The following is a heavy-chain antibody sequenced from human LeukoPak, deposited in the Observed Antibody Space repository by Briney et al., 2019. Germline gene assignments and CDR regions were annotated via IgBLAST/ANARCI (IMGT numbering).Heavy chain of an antibody. CDR2: IKQDGSDE. J-gene: IGHJ4*02. V-gene: IGHV3-7*01. CDR3: ARQPVGFWSGYYQYYFDH. Sequence: GGSLRLSCAASGFTLSSTWMSWVRQAPGKGLGWVANIKQDGSDEYYLDSVKGRFIISRDNGKNSLYLQMSSLRTEDTAVYYCARQPVGFWSGYYQYYFDHWGQGALVTVSS. CDR1: GFTLSSTW. D-gene: IGHD3-3*01.